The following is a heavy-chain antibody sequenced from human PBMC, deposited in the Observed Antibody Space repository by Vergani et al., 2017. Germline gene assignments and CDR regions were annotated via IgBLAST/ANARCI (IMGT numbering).Heavy chain of an antibody. D-gene: IGHD6-6*01. Sequence: VQLLESGGGLVQSGGSLRLSCAASGFTFNSFAMTWVRQAPGMGLEWISTISGGGDTNHYADSVKGRFTISRDNYKATLYLQLKSLRAEDTAVYYCAKGDRLEARDNWFDSWGQGSQVTVSS. J-gene: IGHJ5*01. CDR3: AKGDRLEARDNWFDS. CDR2: ISGGGDTN. V-gene: IGHV3-23*01. CDR1: GFTFNSFA.